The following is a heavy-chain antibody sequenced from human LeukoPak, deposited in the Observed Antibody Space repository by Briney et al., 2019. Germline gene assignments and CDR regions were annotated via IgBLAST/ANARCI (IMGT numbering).Heavy chain of an antibody. CDR3: ARGPTTYCSSTSRYVWFDP. V-gene: IGHV1-2*02. D-gene: IGHD2-2*01. CDR1: GYTFTGYY. J-gene: IGHJ5*02. Sequence: ASVKVSCKASGYTFTGYYMYWVRQAPGQGLEWMGWINPNSGGTSYAQKFQGRVTMTRDTSISTAYMELSRLRSGDTAVYYCARGPTTYCSSTSRYVWFDPWGQGTLVTVSS. CDR2: INPNSGGT.